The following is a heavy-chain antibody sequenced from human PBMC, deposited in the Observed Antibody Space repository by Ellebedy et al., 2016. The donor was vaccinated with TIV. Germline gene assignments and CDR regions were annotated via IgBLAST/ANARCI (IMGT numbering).Heavy chain of an antibody. Sequence: ASVKVSXXTSGYSFVANYLHWVRQAPGQRPELMGWIDPNSGDTKYTEKFQGRVAMTRDTSTSTVYMELSSLRSEDTAVYYCARQKYNWKDVNAFDIWGQGTMVTVSS. CDR3: ARQKYNWKDVNAFDI. CDR1: GYSFVANY. V-gene: IGHV1-2*02. CDR2: IDPNSGDT. D-gene: IGHD1-1*01. J-gene: IGHJ3*02.